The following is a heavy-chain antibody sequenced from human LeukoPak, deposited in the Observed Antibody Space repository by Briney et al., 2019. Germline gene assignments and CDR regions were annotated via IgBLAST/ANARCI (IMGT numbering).Heavy chain of an antibody. CDR1: GFTFYTYA. V-gene: IGHV3-48*01. CDR2: ISSSSGTM. Sequence: GGSLRLSCAASGFTFYTYAMNWVRQAPGKGLEWVSYISSSSGTMYYADSVKGRFTISRDSAKNSLCLQMNSLRAEDTAVYYCARGSGSYSFNLLGFDPWGQGTLVTVSS. CDR3: ARGSGSYSFNLLGFDP. D-gene: IGHD1-26*01. J-gene: IGHJ5*02.